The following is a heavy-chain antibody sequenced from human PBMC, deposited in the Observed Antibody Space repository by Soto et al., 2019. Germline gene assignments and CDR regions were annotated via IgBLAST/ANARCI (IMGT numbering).Heavy chain of an antibody. J-gene: IGHJ4*02. CDR3: AKVSELGYCSSTSCLDY. Sequence: GGSPRLSYAASGFTFSSYAMSWVRQAPGKGLEWVSAISGSGGSTYYADSVKGRFTISRDNSKNTLYLQMNSLRAEDTAVYYCAKVSELGYCSSTSCLDYWGQGTLVTVSS. CDR1: GFTFSSYA. V-gene: IGHV3-23*01. CDR2: ISGSGGST. D-gene: IGHD2-2*01.